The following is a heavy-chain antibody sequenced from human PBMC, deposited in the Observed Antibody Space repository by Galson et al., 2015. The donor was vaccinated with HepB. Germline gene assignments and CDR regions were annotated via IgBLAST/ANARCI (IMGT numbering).Heavy chain of an antibody. CDR2: ISAYNGNT. CDR3: ILGGRLRWHTADAFDI. J-gene: IGHJ3*02. CDR1: GYTFTSYG. V-gene: IGHV1-18*01. D-gene: IGHD4-23*01. Sequence: SVKVSCKASGYTFTSYGISWVRQAPGQGLEWMGWISAYNGNTNYAQKLQGRVTMTTDTSTSTAYMELRSLRSDDTAVYYCILGGRLRWHTADAFDIWGQGTMVTVSS.